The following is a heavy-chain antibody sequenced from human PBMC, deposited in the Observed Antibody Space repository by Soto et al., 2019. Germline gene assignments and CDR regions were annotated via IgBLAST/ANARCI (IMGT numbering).Heavy chain of an antibody. V-gene: IGHV3-23*01. CDR3: ARWSFLDH. CDR2: LSGSDGKT. CDR1: GFSISSFV. J-gene: IGHJ4*02. Sequence: EVQLLESGGRLVQPGGSLRLSCATSGFSISSFVMSWVRQAPGKGLEWVSSLSGSDGKTYYADSVKGRFSMSTDTSKSTLYLEMNSLRAEDTAVYYCARWSFLDHWGQGTRVTVS. D-gene: IGHD1-26*01.